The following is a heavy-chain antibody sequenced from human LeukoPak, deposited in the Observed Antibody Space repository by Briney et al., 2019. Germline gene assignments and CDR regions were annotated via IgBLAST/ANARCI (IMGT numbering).Heavy chain of an antibody. V-gene: IGHV5-51*01. J-gene: IGHJ4*02. Sequence: GESLQISCKGSGYVFTSKWIGWVRQMPGKGLEWMGIIYPRDSDTRYSPSFQGQVTISVDKSITTAYLQWSSLKASDTAMYYCARRGDYFGYWSQGTLVTVSS. CDR2: IYPRDSDT. CDR1: GYVFTSKW. CDR3: ARRGDYFGY. D-gene: IGHD3-10*01.